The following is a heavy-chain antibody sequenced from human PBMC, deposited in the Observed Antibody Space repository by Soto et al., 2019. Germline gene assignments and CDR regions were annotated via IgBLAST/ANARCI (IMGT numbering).Heavy chain of an antibody. D-gene: IGHD6-19*01. Sequence: GGSLRLSCAASGFTFSSYGMHGVRQAPGKGLEWVAVIWYDGSNKYYADSVKGRFTISRDNSKNTLYLQMNSLRAEDTAVYYCARAPYSSGWYYYYGMDVWGQGTTVTVSS. CDR1: GFTFSSYG. CDR3: ARAPYSSGWYYYYGMDV. V-gene: IGHV3-33*01. CDR2: IWYDGSNK. J-gene: IGHJ6*02.